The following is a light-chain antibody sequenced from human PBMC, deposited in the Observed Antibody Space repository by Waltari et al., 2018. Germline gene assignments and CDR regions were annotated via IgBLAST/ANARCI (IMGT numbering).Light chain of an antibody. CDR3: SSYTTSTTLL. J-gene: IGLJ1*01. V-gene: IGLV2-14*01. CDR1: CTDVCAYNF. CDR2: DVG. Sequence: QSALTQPASVSASPGQSITIPCTGSCTDVCAYNFVSWYQQHPGKVPKLILYDVGNRPSGISHRFSASKSGNTASLTISGLQEEDEGEYYCSSYTTSTTLLFGTGTRLTVL.